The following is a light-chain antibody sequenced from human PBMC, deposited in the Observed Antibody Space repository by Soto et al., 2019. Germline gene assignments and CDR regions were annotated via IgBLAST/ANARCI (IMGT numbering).Light chain of an antibody. CDR3: LPDYNYPIT. V-gene: IGKV1-6*01. Sequence: AIQMTQSPSSLSASVGDRVTITCRASQGIRNDLGWYQQKPGKAPKLLIYAASSLQSGVPSRFXXXXXXXXXXXXIXSLQPEDFATYYCLPDYNYPITFGQGTRLEIK. CDR1: QGIRND. J-gene: IGKJ5*01. CDR2: AAS.